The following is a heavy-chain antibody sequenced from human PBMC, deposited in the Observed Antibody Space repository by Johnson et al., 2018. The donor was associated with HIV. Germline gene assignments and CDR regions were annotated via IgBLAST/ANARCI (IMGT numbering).Heavy chain of an antibody. CDR2: IYSGGST. V-gene: IGHV3-53*01. Sequence: VQLVESGGGLIQPGGSLRLSCAASGFTVSSNYMSWVRQAPGKGLEWVSIIYSGGSTDYADSVKGRFTISRDNSKNTLYLQMNSLRAEDTAVYYCARDNVAVAGGASDIWGQGTMVIVSS. D-gene: IGHD6-19*01. J-gene: IGHJ3*02. CDR1: GFTVSSNY. CDR3: ARDNVAVAGGASDI.